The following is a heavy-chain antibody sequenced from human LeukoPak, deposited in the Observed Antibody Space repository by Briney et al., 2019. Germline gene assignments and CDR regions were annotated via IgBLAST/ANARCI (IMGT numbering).Heavy chain of an antibody. CDR2: LVYDERN. CDR3: ARDLSAAYDF. Sequence: GGSLRLSCAASGFTFSSYGMHWVRQAPGKGLEWVARLVYDERNDYANSVKGRFTISRDNSKNTLYLQMDNLRVDDTAVYYCARDLSAAYDFWGQGILVTVSS. V-gene: IGHV3-33*08. CDR1: GFTFSSYG. J-gene: IGHJ4*02. D-gene: IGHD2-21*01.